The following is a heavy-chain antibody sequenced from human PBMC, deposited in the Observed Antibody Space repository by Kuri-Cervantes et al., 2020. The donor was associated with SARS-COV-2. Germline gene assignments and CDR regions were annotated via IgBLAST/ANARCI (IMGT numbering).Heavy chain of an antibody. CDR1: GFTFSSYA. J-gene: IGHJ6*02. V-gene: IGHV3-23*01. CDR2: ISGSGGST. Sequence: GESLKISCAASGFTFSSYAMSWVRQAPGKGLEWVSAISGSGGSTYYAHSVKGRFTISRDNSKNTLYLQMNSLRAEDTAVYYCARDRGSSGWSWVYYYYGMDVWGQGTTVTVSS. CDR3: ARDRGSSGWSWVYYYYGMDV. D-gene: IGHD6-19*01.